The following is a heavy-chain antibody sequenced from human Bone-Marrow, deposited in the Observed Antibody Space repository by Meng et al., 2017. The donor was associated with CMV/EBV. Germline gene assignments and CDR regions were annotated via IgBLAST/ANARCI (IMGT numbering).Heavy chain of an antibody. Sequence: GESLKISCAASGFTFSIYSMNWVRQAPGKGLEWVSYISSSSSTIYYADSVKGRFTISRDNAKNSLYLQMNSLRAEDTAVYSCARGGRLGYYYGMDVWGQGTTVTVSS. J-gene: IGHJ6*02. CDR1: GFTFSIYS. CDR3: ARGGRLGYYYGMDV. D-gene: IGHD3-16*01. CDR2: ISSSSSTI. V-gene: IGHV3-48*04.